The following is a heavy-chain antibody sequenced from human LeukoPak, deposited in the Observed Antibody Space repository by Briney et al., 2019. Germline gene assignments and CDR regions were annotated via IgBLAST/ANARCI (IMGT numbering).Heavy chain of an antibody. CDR3: AKDSDSSGSIGPSYFDY. J-gene: IGHJ4*02. Sequence: GGSLRLSCAASGFTFSSYAMSWVRQAPGKGLEWVSAISGSGSSTYYADSVKGRFTISRDNSKNTVYLQVNSLRAEDTAVYYCAKDSDSSGSIGPSYFDYWGQGTLVTVSS. CDR2: ISGSGSST. D-gene: IGHD3-22*01. CDR1: GFTFSSYA. V-gene: IGHV3-23*01.